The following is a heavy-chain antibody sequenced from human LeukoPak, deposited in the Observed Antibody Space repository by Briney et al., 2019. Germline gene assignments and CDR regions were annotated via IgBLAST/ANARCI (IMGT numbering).Heavy chain of an antibody. Sequence: ASGKGSCKTSGYPLPTYEIKWGRTGAGQRLEWMGWVHPNSGNTAYAQKFQGRVTMTRNTSISTAYMELSSLRSDDTAVYFCARGPRNDPWGQGTLVTVSS. CDR3: ARGPRNDP. CDR1: GYPLPTYE. D-gene: IGHD1-14*01. CDR2: VHPNSGNT. J-gene: IGHJ5*02. V-gene: IGHV1-8*01.